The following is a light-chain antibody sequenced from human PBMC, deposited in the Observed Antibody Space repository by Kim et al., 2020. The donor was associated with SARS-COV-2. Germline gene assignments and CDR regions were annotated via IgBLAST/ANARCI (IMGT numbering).Light chain of an antibody. CDR2: LAS. Sequence: VSPGERATLSCRASQSVSSYLAWYQQNPGQTPRLLIYLASNRATGIPARFSGSGSGTDFTLTISSLEPEDFAVYFCQQRSDWPLTFGGGTKVDIK. V-gene: IGKV3-11*01. CDR1: QSVSSY. J-gene: IGKJ4*01. CDR3: QQRSDWPLT.